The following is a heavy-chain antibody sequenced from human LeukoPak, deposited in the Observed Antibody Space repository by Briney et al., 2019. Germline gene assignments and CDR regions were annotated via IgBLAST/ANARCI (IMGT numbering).Heavy chain of an antibody. D-gene: IGHD6-13*01. V-gene: IGHV4-59*01. Sequence: SETLSLTCTVSGGSISSYYWSWIRQPPGKGLEWIGYIYYSGSTNYNASLKSRVTMSVDTSKNQFSLKLSSLTAADTAVYYCARMKHSNTWSYYFDSWGQGTLVTVSS. CDR3: ARMKHSNTWSYYFDS. CDR2: IYYSGST. CDR1: GGSISSYY. J-gene: IGHJ4*02.